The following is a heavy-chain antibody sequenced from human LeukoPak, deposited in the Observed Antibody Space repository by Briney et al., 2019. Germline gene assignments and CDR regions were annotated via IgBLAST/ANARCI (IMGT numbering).Heavy chain of an antibody. CDR3: ARSEEAEYCSSTSCPNLPQPLPSYGMDV. J-gene: IGHJ6*02. D-gene: IGHD2-2*01. Sequence: PPETLSLTCAVHGGSPSGNYWSRIRQPPGKGPEWIGEINHSGSTNYNPSPKSRVATPAATSKTQIPRKRSSVTAADTAVYYCARSEEAEYCSSTSCPNLPQPLPSYGMDVWGQGTTVTVSS. CDR1: GGSPSGNY. CDR2: INHSGST. V-gene: IGHV4-34*01.